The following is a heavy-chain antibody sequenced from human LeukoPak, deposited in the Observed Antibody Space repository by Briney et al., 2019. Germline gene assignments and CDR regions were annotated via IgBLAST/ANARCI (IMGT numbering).Heavy chain of an antibody. CDR1: GGSIRSYY. D-gene: IGHD5-18*01. CDR2: IFYSGSN. Sequence: SETLSLTCTVSGGSIRSYYWSWIRQPPGKGLALIGYIFYSGSNNYNRPLKSRVTISVDTSKNQFSLKLSSVTAADTAVYYCARTLTAMGHNWFDPWGQGTLVTVSS. V-gene: IGHV4-59*01. CDR3: ARTLTAMGHNWFDP. J-gene: IGHJ5*02.